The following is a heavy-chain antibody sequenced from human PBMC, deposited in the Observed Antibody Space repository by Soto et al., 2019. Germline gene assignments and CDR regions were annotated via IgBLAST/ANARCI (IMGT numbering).Heavy chain of an antibody. CDR3: ARDRSSSWYYYGMDV. Sequence: GGSLRLSCAASGFTFSSYGMHWVRQAPGKGLEWVAVIWYDGSNKYYADSVKGRFTISRDNSKNTLYLQMNSLRAEDTAVYYCARDRSSSWYYYGMDVWGQGTTVTVSS. D-gene: IGHD6-13*01. J-gene: IGHJ6*02. CDR2: IWYDGSNK. V-gene: IGHV3-33*01. CDR1: GFTFSSYG.